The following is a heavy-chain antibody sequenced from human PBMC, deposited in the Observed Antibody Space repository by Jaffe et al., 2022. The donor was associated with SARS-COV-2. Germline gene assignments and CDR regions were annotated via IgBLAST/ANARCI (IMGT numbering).Heavy chain of an antibody. V-gene: IGHV4-59*08. D-gene: IGHD6-19*01. Sequence: QVQLQESGPGLVKPSETLSLTCTVSGGSISSYYWSWIRQPPGKGLEWIGYIYYSGSTNYNPSLKSRVTISVDTSKNQFSLKLSSVTAADTAVYYCARHVSQAEQWLVFGAFDIWGQGTMVTVSS. CDR2: IYYSGST. CDR1: GGSISSYY. CDR3: ARHVSQAEQWLVFGAFDI. J-gene: IGHJ3*02.